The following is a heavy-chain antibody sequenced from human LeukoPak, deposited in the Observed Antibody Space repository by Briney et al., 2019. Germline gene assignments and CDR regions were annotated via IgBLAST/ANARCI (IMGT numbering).Heavy chain of an antibody. V-gene: IGHV4-39*07. CDR3: ASTPDIAAAGTDY. J-gene: IGHJ4*02. D-gene: IGHD6-13*01. CDR2: IFYSGDT. Sequence: PSETLSLTCSVSGGSISSNTNSWGWIRQSPGKGLEWIGSIFYSGDTYYNPSLKSRVTISVDTSKNQFSLKLSSVTAADTAVYYCASTPDIAAAGTDYSGQGTLVTVSS. CDR1: GGSISSNTNS.